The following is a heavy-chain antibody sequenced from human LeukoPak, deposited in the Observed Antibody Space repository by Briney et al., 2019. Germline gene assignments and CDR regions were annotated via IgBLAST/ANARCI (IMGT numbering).Heavy chain of an antibody. J-gene: IGHJ4*02. CDR1: GGSISSYY. D-gene: IGHD3-22*01. Sequence: PSETLSLTCTVSGGSISSYYWSWIRQPPGKGLEWIGYIYYSGSTNYNPSLKSRVTISVDTSKNQFSLKLSSVTAADTAVYYCARDSSGYYYDSSGHLDYWGQGTLVTVSS. CDR2: IYYSGST. CDR3: ARDSSGYYYDSSGHLDY. V-gene: IGHV4-59*01.